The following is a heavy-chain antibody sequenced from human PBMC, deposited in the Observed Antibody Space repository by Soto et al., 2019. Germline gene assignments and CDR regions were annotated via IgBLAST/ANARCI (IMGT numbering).Heavy chain of an antibody. Sequence: SETMSLTCTVYGGTFSGYYWSWIRQPPGRGLEWIGEINHSGTTNYNPSLKSRVTLSVDTSKNQLSLKLTSVTAADTAVYYCARGRVAFDYWGQGSLVTVSS. V-gene: IGHV4-34*01. J-gene: IGHJ4*02. CDR2: INHSGTT. CDR1: GGTFSGYY. CDR3: ARGRVAFDY.